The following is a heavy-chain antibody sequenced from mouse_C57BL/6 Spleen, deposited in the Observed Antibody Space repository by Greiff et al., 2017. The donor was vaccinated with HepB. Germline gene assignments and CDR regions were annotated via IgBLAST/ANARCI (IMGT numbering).Heavy chain of an antibody. CDR3: TRTDSNYGGVAMDY. CDR1: GYTFTDYE. Sequence: QVQLKESGAELVRPGASVTLSCKASGYTFTDYEMHWVKQTPVHGLEWIGAIDPETGGTAYNQKVKGKAILTADKSSSTAYMELRSLTSEDSAVYYCTRTDSNYGGVAMDYWGQGTSVTVSS. CDR2: IDPETGGT. D-gene: IGHD2-5*01. J-gene: IGHJ4*01. V-gene: IGHV1-15*01.